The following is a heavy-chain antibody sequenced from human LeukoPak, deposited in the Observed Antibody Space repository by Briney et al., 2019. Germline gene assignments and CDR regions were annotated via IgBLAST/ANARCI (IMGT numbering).Heavy chain of an antibody. CDR2: INPNSGGT. D-gene: IGHD3-3*01. CDR1: GYAFTGYY. J-gene: IGHJ4*02. V-gene: IGHV1-2*02. CDR3: ARTIFGTYYFDY. Sequence: GASVKVSCKASGYAFTGYYMHWVRQAPGQGLEWMGWINPNSGGTNYAQKFQGRVTMTRDTSISTAYMELSRLRSDDTAVYYCARTIFGTYYFDYWGQGTLVTVSS.